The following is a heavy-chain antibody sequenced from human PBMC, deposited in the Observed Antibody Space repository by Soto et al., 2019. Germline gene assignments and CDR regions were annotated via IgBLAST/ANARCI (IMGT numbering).Heavy chain of an antibody. D-gene: IGHD3-3*01. Sequence: GGSLRLSCAASGFTFSSYAMSWVRQAPGKGLEWVSAISGSGGSTYYADSVKGRFTISRDNSKNTLYLQMNSLRAEDTAVYYCAKGIGDGPYYDFWSGYRAGYFDYWGQGTLVTVSS. CDR1: GFTFSSYA. V-gene: IGHV3-23*01. CDR2: ISGSGGST. CDR3: AKGIGDGPYYDFWSGYRAGYFDY. J-gene: IGHJ4*02.